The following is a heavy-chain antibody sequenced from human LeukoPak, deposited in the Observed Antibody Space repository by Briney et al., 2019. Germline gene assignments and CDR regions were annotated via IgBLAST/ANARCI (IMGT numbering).Heavy chain of an antibody. CDR1: DGSISSGGYS. CDR3: ARVRLGSITMVRGVIHTYFDY. Sequence: PSQTLSLTCAVSDGSISSGGYSWSWIRQPPGKGLEWIGYIYYSGSTNYNPSLKSRVTISVDTSKNQFSLKLSSVTAADTAVYYCARVRLGSITMVRGVIHTYFDYWGQGTLVTVSS. V-gene: IGHV4-61*08. CDR2: IYYSGST. J-gene: IGHJ4*02. D-gene: IGHD3-10*01.